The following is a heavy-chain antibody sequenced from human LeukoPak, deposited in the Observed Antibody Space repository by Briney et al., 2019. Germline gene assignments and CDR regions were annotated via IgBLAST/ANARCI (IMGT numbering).Heavy chain of an antibody. D-gene: IGHD2-2*01. CDR3: ARGVGYQLRKGWFDP. Sequence: PGGSLRLSCAASGFTLSSYAMHWVRQAPGKGLEWVAVISYDGINKYYADSVKGRFTISRDNSKNTLYLQMNSLRAEDTAVYYCARGVGYQLRKGWFDPWGQGTLVTVSS. CDR1: GFTLSSYA. CDR2: ISYDGINK. J-gene: IGHJ5*02. V-gene: IGHV3-30-3*01.